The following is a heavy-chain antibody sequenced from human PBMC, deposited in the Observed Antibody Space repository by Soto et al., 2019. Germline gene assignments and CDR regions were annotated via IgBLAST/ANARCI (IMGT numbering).Heavy chain of an antibody. CDR1: GFTFSSYW. CDR2: IKQDGSEK. J-gene: IGHJ5*02. D-gene: IGHD2-15*01. CDR3: ARTVVAATTNWFDP. V-gene: IGHV3-7*01. Sequence: ESGGGLVQPGGSLRLSCAASGFTFSSYWMSWVRQAPGKGLEWVANIKQDGSEKYYVDSVKGRFTISRDNAKNSLYLQMNSLRAEDTAVYYCARTVVAATTNWFDPWGQGTLVTVSS.